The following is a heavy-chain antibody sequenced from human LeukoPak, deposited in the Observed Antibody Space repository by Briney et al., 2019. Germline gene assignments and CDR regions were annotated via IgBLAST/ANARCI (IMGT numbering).Heavy chain of an antibody. Sequence: GASVKVSCKAFGYTFTSYDFNWVRQAPGQGLEWMGWINTNTGNPTYAQGFTGRFVFSLDTSVSTAYLQISSLKAEDTAVYYCARGLRYFDWLLYYWGQGTLVTVSS. D-gene: IGHD3-9*01. J-gene: IGHJ4*02. V-gene: IGHV7-4-1*02. CDR1: GYTFTSYD. CDR2: INTNTGNP. CDR3: ARGLRYFDWLLYY.